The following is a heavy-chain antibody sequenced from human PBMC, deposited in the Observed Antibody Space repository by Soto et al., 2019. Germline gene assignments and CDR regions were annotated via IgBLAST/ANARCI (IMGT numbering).Heavy chain of an antibody. V-gene: IGHV4-30-2*01. Sequence: QLQLQESGSGLVKPSQTLSLTCAVSGGSISSGGYSWSWIRQPPGKGLEWIGYIYHSGSTYYNPSLKSRVTIPVDRPKNQFSLKLSSVTAADTAVYYCAIRARDDTDYYYGMDVWGQGTTVTVSS. CDR1: GGSISSGGYS. J-gene: IGHJ6*02. D-gene: IGHD1-1*01. CDR3: AIRARDDTDYYYGMDV. CDR2: IYHSGST.